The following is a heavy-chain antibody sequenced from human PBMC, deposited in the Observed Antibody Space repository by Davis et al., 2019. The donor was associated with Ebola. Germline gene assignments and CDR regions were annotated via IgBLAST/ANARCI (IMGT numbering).Heavy chain of an antibody. J-gene: IGHJ5*02. D-gene: IGHD2-15*01. CDR2: INHSGST. CDR1: GGSFSGDY. Sequence: SETLSLTCAVYGGSFSGDYWSWIRQPPGKGLEWIGEINHSGSTNYNPSLKSRVTISVDRSKNQFSLKLSSVTAADTAVYYCARGCGYCSGGSCYSTNWFDPWGQGTLVTVSS. CDR3: ARGCGYCSGGSCYSTNWFDP. V-gene: IGHV4-34*01.